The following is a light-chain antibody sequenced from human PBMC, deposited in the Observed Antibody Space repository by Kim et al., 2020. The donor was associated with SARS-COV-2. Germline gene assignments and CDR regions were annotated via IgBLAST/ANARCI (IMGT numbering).Light chain of an antibody. V-gene: IGLV3-1*01. CDR3: QAWDSSTVV. CDR2: QNS. CDR1: KLGDKY. Sequence: SAAPEHTTSITCSVDKLGDKYACWYQQNPGQSPVLFIYQNSKRPSGIPERFSGSNSGNTATLTISGTQAMDEADYYCQAWDSSTVVFGGGTQLTVL. J-gene: IGLJ2*01.